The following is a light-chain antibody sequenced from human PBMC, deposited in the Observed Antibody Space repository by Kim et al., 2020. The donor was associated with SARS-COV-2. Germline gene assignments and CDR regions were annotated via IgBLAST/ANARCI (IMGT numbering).Light chain of an antibody. CDR1: SSAVGRYNY. V-gene: IGLV2-8*01. CDR2: EVS. J-gene: IGLJ3*02. Sequence: GQAVPISCPGTSSAVGRYNYVSWYQQDPGKAPKLLIYEVSMRPSGVPGRFSGSKSGNTASLTVSGLQAEDEGDYYCSSYAGTNSLLFGGGTQLTVL. CDR3: SSYAGTNSLL.